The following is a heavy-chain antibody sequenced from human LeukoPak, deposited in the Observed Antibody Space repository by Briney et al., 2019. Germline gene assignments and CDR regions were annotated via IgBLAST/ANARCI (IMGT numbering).Heavy chain of an antibody. J-gene: IGHJ4*02. Sequence: PSETLSLTCTVSGGSISSHYWSWIRQPPGKGLEWIGYIYYSGSTNYNPSLKSRVTISVDTSKNQFSLKLTSVTAADTAVYYCARRQTYFDYWGQGTLVTVSS. CDR3: ARRQTYFDY. CDR2: IYYSGST. V-gene: IGHV4-59*08. CDR1: GGSISSHY.